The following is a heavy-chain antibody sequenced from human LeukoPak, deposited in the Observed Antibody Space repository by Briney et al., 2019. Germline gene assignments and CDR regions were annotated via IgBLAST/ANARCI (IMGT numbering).Heavy chain of an antibody. J-gene: IGHJ4*02. CDR1: GASLTSHI. CDR3: ARVMRERHHFDS. CDR2: INPALKTS. Sequence: SVKVSCKVSGASLTSHIMDWLRQAPGQGLEWMGLINPALKTSNSAQKFQGRITITTEESTNTAYMELTNLTSDDTAVYYCARVMRERHHFDSWGQGTLVIVSS. D-gene: IGHD1-26*01. V-gene: IGHV1-69*16.